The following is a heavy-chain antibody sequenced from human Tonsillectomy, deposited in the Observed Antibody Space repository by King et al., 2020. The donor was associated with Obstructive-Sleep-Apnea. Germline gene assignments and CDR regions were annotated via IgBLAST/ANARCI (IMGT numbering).Heavy chain of an antibody. CDR2: IYPDDSDT. CDR3: ARLTYDILTGYYQYYFDY. V-gene: IGHV5-51*01. Sequence: VQLVESGAEVKKPGGSLKISCKGSGYDFTTYWIGWVRQMPGKGLEWMGIIYPDDSDTKYSPSFQGQVTISADKSIPPAYLQWSSLKASDTAIYYCARLTYDILTGYYQYYFDYWGQGTLVTVSS. CDR1: GYDFTTYW. J-gene: IGHJ4*02. D-gene: IGHD3-9*01.